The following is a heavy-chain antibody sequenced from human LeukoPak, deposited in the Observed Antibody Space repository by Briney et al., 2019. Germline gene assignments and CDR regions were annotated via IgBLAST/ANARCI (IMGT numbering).Heavy chain of an antibody. CDR1: GGSISSYY. J-gene: IGHJ6*03. Sequence: PSETLSLTCTVSGGSISSYYWSWIRQPAGKGLEWIGRIYTSGSTNYNPSLKSRVTMSVDTSKNQFSLKLSSVTAADTAVYYCARVVATIQSYYYYYYMDVWGKGTTVTISS. D-gene: IGHD5-12*01. V-gene: IGHV4-4*07. CDR2: IYTSGST. CDR3: ARVVATIQSYYYYYYMDV.